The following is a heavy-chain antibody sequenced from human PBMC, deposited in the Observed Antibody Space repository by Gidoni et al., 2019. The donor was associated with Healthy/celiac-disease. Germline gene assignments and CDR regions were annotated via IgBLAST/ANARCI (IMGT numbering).Heavy chain of an antibody. J-gene: IGHJ3*02. CDR2: ISGSGGST. CDR3: AKDRVTMVRGALNDAFDI. V-gene: IGHV3-23*01. CDR1: GFTFSRYA. D-gene: IGHD3-10*01. Sequence: EVQLLESGGGLVQPGGSLRLSCAASGFTFSRYAMSWVRQAPGKGLEGVSAISGSGGSTYYADSVKGRFTISRDNSKNTLYLQMNGLRAEDTAVYYCAKDRVTMVRGALNDAFDIWGQGTMVTVSS.